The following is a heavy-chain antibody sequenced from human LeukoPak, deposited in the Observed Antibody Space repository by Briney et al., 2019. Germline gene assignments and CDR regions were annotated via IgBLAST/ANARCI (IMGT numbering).Heavy chain of an antibody. Sequence: PGGSLRLSCAASGFTFSSYGMSWVRQAPGKGLEWVSAISGSGGSTYYADSVKGRFTISRDNAKNSLYLQMNSLRAEDTAVYYCVTTMVRGVINEWFDPWGQGTLVTVSS. CDR2: ISGSGGST. CDR1: GFTFSSYG. D-gene: IGHD3-10*01. V-gene: IGHV3-23*01. J-gene: IGHJ5*02. CDR3: VTTMVRGVINEWFDP.